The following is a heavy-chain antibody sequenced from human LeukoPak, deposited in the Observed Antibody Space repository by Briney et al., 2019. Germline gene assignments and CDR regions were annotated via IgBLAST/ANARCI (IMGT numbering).Heavy chain of an antibody. D-gene: IGHD3-10*01. Sequence: GGSLRLSCAASGFTFSDYYMAWIRQAPGKGLEWISYISTSGSAVYYADSVKGRFTMSRDNAKNSLYLQMNSLRAEDTAVYYCARRAPFCYNSWSPTHDYGMDVWGQGTTVTVSS. CDR2: ISTSGSAV. J-gene: IGHJ6*02. CDR1: GFTFSDYY. CDR3: ARRAPFCYNSWSPTHDYGMDV. V-gene: IGHV3-11*01.